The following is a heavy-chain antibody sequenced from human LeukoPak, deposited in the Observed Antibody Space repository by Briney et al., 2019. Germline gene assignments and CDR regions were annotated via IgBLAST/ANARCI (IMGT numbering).Heavy chain of an antibody. CDR1: GFTFSSYA. D-gene: IGHD5-12*01. CDR3: AKDVLVREYSGYDWDY. CDR2: ISGSGGST. Sequence: GGSLRLSCAASGFTFSSYALSWVRQAPGTGLEWLAAISGSGGSTYYPDYANGRFTISRDNSKNTLYLQMNSLRAEDTTVYYCAKDVLVREYSGYDWDYWGQGTLVTVSP. V-gene: IGHV3-23*01. J-gene: IGHJ4*02.